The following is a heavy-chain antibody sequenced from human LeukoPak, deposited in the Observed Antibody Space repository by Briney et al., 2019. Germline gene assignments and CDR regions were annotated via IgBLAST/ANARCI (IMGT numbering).Heavy chain of an antibody. V-gene: IGHV3-23*01. CDR3: AKPLRAPAATGYSSSWYALYYFDY. J-gene: IGHJ4*02. Sequence: GGSLRLSCAASGSTFSSYAMSWVRQAPGKGLEWVSAISGSGGSTYYADSVKGRFTISRDNSKNTLYLQMNSLRAEDTAVYYCAKPLRAPAATGYSSSWYALYYFDYWGQGTLVTVSS. CDR1: GSTFSSYA. D-gene: IGHD6-13*01. CDR2: ISGSGGST.